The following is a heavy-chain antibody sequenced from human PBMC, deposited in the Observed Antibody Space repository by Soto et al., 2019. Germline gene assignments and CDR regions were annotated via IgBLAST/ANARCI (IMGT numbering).Heavy chain of an antibody. CDR3: ARDPDYGDYID. Sequence: QVQLVESGGGVVQPGRSLRLSCAASGFTFSSYAMHWVRQAPGKGLEWVAVISYDGSNKYYADSVKGRFTISRDNSKNTLYLQMNSLRAEDTAVYYCARDPDYGDYIDWGQGTLVTVSS. J-gene: IGHJ4*02. CDR2: ISYDGSNK. D-gene: IGHD4-17*01. V-gene: IGHV3-30-3*01. CDR1: GFTFSSYA.